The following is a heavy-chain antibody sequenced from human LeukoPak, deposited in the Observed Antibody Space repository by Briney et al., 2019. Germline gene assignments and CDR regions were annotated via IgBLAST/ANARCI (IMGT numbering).Heavy chain of an antibody. D-gene: IGHD5-24*01. CDR2: IYYSGST. J-gene: IGHJ3*02. V-gene: IGHV4-59*12. CDR1: GGSISSYY. Sequence: SETLSLTCTVHGGSISSYYWSWIRQPPGKGLEWIGYIYYSGSTNYNPPLQSRVTISVDTSKNQFSLKLSSGTAADTAVYYGARCGKRGLQFTSYDIWGQGTMVTVSS. CDR3: ARCGKRGLQFTSYDI.